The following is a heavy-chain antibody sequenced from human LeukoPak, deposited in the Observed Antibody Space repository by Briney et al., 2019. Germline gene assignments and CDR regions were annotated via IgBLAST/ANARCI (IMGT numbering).Heavy chain of an antibody. CDR1: GFTFSNYA. J-gene: IGHJ4*02. CDR3: AREVRGNYYDSSGYYDY. CDR2: VWYDGSNN. D-gene: IGHD3-22*01. V-gene: IGHV3-33*01. Sequence: RGSLRLSCAASGFTFSNYAIHWVRQAPGKGPEWVGFVWYDGSNNDHADSVKGRFTISRDNSKNTLYLQMNSLRAEDTAVYYCAREVRGNYYDSSGYYDYWGQGTLVTVSS.